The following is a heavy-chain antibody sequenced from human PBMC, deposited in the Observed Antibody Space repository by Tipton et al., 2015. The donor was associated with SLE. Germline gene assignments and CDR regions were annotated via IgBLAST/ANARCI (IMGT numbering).Heavy chain of an antibody. D-gene: IGHD5-24*01. Sequence: QVQLVQSGAEVKEPGASVKVSCKTSGYTFTKYGISWVRQAPGQGLEWMGWTGTYNGNTNYAQKFQGRVSMTADTSTSIAYMELTGLTSDDTAIYYCARDWSGEMATVLDSWGLGTLVTVSS. J-gene: IGHJ4*02. CDR2: TGTYNGNT. CDR3: ARDWSGEMATVLDS. CDR1: GYTFTKYG. V-gene: IGHV1-18*01.